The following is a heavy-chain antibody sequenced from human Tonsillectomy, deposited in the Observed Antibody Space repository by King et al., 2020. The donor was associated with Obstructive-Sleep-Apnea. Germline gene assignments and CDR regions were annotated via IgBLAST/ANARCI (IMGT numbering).Heavy chain of an antibody. J-gene: IGHJ4*02. V-gene: IGHV3-30*04. Sequence: VQLVESGGGVVQPGRSLRLSCAASGFTFGSYAMHWVRQAPGKGLEWVAVISYDGSNKYYADSVKGRFTIPRDNSKNTLYLQMNSLRTEDTAVYYCARDSSGWYFDSWGQGTLVTVSS. D-gene: IGHD6-19*01. CDR1: GFTFGSYA. CDR2: ISYDGSNK. CDR3: ARDSSGWYFDS.